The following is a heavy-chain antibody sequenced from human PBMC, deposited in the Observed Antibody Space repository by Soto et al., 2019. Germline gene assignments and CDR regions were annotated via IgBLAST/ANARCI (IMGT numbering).Heavy chain of an antibody. CDR2: IYYSGST. CDR1: GGSISSISYY. CDR3: ARHTTYDSSGYSAHYFDY. V-gene: IGHV4-39*01. J-gene: IGHJ4*02. Sequence: SETLSLTCTVSGGSISSISYYWGWIRQPPGKGLEWIGSIYYSGSTYYNPSLKSRVTISVDTSKNQFSLKLSSVTAADTAVYYCARHTTYDSSGYSAHYFDYWGQGTLVTVSS. D-gene: IGHD3-22*01.